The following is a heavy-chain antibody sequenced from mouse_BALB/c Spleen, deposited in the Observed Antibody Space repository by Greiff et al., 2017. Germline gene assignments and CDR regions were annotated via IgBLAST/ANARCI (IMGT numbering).Heavy chain of an antibody. CDR2: ISDGGSYT. Sequence: DVMLVESGGGLVKPGGSLKLSCAASGFTFSDYYMYWVRQTPEKRLEWVATISDGGSYTYYPDSVKGRFTISRDNAKNNLYLQMSSLKSEDTAMYYCASHRFAYWGQGTLVTVSA. CDR3: ASHRFAY. CDR1: GFTFSDYY. V-gene: IGHV5-4*02. J-gene: IGHJ3*01.